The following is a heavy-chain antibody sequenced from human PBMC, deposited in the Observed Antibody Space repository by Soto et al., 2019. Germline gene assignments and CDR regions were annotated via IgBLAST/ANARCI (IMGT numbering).Heavy chain of an antibody. V-gene: IGHV4-34*01. CDR3: ARGDYGGNSYYYYGMDV. Sequence: QVQLQQWGAGLLKPSETLSLTCAVYGGSFSGYYWSWIRQPPGKGLEWIGEINHSGSTNYNPSLKSRVTISVDTSKNQFSLKLSSVTAADTAVYYCARGDYGGNSYYYYGMDVWGQGTTVNVS. CDR1: GGSFSGYY. D-gene: IGHD4-17*01. J-gene: IGHJ6*02. CDR2: INHSGST.